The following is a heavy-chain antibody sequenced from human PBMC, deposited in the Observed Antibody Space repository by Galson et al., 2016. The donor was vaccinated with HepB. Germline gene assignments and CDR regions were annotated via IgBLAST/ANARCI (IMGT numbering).Heavy chain of an antibody. CDR2: ISGDGSHK. V-gene: IGHV3-30*18. J-gene: IGHJ4*02. D-gene: IGHD1-1*01. CDR3: AKDLGSSLGDNFGTALVD. Sequence: SLRLSCAASGFTFSNYGMHWVRQAPGKGLEWLTLISGDGSHKWYGDSVKGRFTISSDTSKNMLYLQMDSLRPEDTAIYYCAKDLGSSLGDNFGTALVDWGQGTLVTVSS. CDR1: GFTFSNYG.